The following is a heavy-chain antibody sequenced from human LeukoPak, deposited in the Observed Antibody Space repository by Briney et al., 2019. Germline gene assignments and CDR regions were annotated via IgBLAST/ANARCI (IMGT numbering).Heavy chain of an antibody. Sequence: SETLSLTCTVSGGSISSYYWSWIRQPPGKGLEWIGYIYYSGSTNYNPSLKSRVTISVDTSKNQFSLKLSSVTAADTAVYYCARDTVRGAKGNWFDPWGQGTLVTVSS. CDR2: IYYSGST. D-gene: IGHD3-10*01. J-gene: IGHJ5*02. CDR1: GGSISSYY. CDR3: ARDTVRGAKGNWFDP. V-gene: IGHV4-59*01.